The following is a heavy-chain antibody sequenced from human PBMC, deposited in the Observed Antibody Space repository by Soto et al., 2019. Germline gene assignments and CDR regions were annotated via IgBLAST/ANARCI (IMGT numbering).Heavy chain of an antibody. CDR3: ARARQGVAGPFDY. CDR2: IYYSGST. CDR1: GGSISSYY. D-gene: IGHD6-19*01. J-gene: IGHJ4*02. Sequence: ASETLSLTCTVSGGSISSYYWSWIRQPPGKGLEWIGYIYYSGSTNYNPSLKSRATISVDTSKNQFSLKLSSVTAADTAVYYCARARQGVAGPFDYWGQGTLVTVSS. V-gene: IGHV4-59*01.